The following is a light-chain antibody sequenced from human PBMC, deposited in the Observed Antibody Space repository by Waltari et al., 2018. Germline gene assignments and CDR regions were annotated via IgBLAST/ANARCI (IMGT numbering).Light chain of an antibody. V-gene: IGLV3-21*02. Sequence: SYVLTQPPSVSVAPGQTARITCGGDNIESQTVHWYQQKPGQAPLLVVFDNADRPSGIPAGFSGSNSGNTATLTITRVEVGDEADFYCQVCDTATDHWVFGGGTKLTVL. CDR1: NIESQT. CDR3: QVCDTATDHWV. J-gene: IGLJ3*02. CDR2: DNA.